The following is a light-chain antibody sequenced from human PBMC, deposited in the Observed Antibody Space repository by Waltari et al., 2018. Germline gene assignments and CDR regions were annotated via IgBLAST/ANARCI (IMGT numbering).Light chain of an antibody. CDR2: EVT. Sequence: QSALTQPPSASGSPGQSVPIPCTGTSNDVGHFYSVSWFQQHPGKVPKLMIYEVTKRPSGVPDRFSGSKSGNTASLTVSGLQAEDEADYYCSSYADNNIVIFGGGTKLTVL. CDR1: SNDVGHFYS. CDR3: SSYADNNIVI. J-gene: IGLJ2*01. V-gene: IGLV2-8*01.